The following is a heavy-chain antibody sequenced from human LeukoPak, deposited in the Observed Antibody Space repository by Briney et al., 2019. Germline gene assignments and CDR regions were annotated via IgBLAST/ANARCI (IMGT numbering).Heavy chain of an antibody. CDR2: IYSGGST. CDR3: ARDRGQDTGSWPAGYFDL. Sequence: PGGSLRLSCAASGFTVSSYYMSWVRQAPGKGLEWVSVIYSGGSTYYADSVKGRFTISRDNSKNTLYLQMNSLRAEDTAVYYCARDRGQDTGSWPAGYFDLWGRGTLVTVSS. CDR1: GFTVSSYY. V-gene: IGHV3-53*01. J-gene: IGHJ2*01. D-gene: IGHD6-13*01.